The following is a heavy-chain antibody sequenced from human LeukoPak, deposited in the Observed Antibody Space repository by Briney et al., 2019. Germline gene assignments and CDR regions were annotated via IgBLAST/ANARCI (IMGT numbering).Heavy chain of an antibody. CDR1: GYTFTGYY. J-gene: IGHJ5*02. CDR3: ARVAPLQGNWFDP. Sequence: ASVKVSCKASGYTFTGYYMHWVRQAPGQGLEWMGWINPNSGGTNYAQKFQGRVTMTRDTSISTAYMGLSRLRSDDTAVYYCARVAPLQGNWFDPWGQGTLVTVSS. CDR2: INPNSGGT. V-gene: IGHV1-2*02.